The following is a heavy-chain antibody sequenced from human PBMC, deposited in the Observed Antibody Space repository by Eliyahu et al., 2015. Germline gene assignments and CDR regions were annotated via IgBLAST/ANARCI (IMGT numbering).Heavy chain of an antibody. CDR1: GGSFSDYH. J-gene: IGHJ4*02. D-gene: IGHD1-1*01. Sequence: QVQLKQWGAGLLKPSETLSLTCAVYGGSFSDYHWSWIRQPPGKGLEWIGEINHGGSTNYSPSLKSRVTMSVDTSKNQFSLRLKSLTAADTAVYYCARGADTSNWHDPFDYWGQGILVTVS. CDR2: INHGGST. V-gene: IGHV4-34*02. CDR3: ARGADTSNWHDPFDY.